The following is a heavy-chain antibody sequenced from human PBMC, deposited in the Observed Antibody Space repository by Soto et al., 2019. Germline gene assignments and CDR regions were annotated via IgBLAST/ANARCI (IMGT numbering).Heavy chain of an antibody. Sequence: QVQLVQSGAEVKKPGASVKVSCKASGYTFNSYGISWVRQAPGQGLEWMGWISAYNGNTNYAQKLQGRVTMTTDTSTSTAYMELSSLRSDDTAVYYCASGYGSGSQADYVLDYWGQGTLVTVSS. CDR1: GYTFNSYG. CDR3: ASGYGSGSQADYVLDY. CDR2: ISAYNGNT. J-gene: IGHJ4*02. D-gene: IGHD3-10*01. V-gene: IGHV1-18*04.